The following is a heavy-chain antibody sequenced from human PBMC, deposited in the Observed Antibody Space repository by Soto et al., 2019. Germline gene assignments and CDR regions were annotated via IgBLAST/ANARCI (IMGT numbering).Heavy chain of an antibody. CDR1: GGSFSGYY. V-gene: IGHV4-34*01. CDR2: INHSGST. D-gene: IGHD2-21*01. CDR3: ARGVLYSIYYYYYCMDV. Sequence: SETLSLTCAVYGGSFSGYYWSWIRQPPGKGLEWIGEINHSGSTNYNPSLKSRVTISVDTSKNQFSLKLSSVTAADTAVYYCARGVLYSIYYYYYCMDVWGKGTTVTVSS. J-gene: IGHJ6*03.